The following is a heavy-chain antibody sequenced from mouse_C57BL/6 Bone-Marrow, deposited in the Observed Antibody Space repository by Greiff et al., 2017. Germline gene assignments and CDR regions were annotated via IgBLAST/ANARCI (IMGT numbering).Heavy chain of an antibody. Sequence: EVMLVESGGGLVQPKGSLKLSCAASGFSFNTYAMNWVRQAPGKGLEWVARIRSKSNNYATYYADSVKDRFTISRDDSESMLYLQMNNLKTEDTAMYYCVRHEGTEGYFDVWGTGTTVTVSS. J-gene: IGHJ1*03. CDR2: IRSKSNNYAT. CDR3: VRHEGTEGYFDV. D-gene: IGHD2-14*01. V-gene: IGHV10-1*01. CDR1: GFSFNTYA.